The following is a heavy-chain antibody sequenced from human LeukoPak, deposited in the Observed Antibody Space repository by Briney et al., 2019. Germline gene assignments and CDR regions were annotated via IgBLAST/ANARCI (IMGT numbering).Heavy chain of an antibody. CDR1: GYTFTGYY. CDR3: ARVRPAKKLNSSSWYGGIDY. CDR2: INPNSGGT. V-gene: IGHV1-2*06. J-gene: IGHJ4*02. D-gene: IGHD6-13*01. Sequence: ASVTVSCKASGYTFTGYYMHWVRQAPGQGLEWMGRINPNSGGTNYAQKFQGRVTMTRDTSISTAYMELSRLRSDDTAVYYCARVRPAKKLNSSSWYGGIDYWSQGTLVTVSS.